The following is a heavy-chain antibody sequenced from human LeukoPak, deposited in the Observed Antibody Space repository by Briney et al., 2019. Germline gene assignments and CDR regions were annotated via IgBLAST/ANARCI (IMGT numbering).Heavy chain of an antibody. CDR2: ISSSSSYI. D-gene: IGHD3-22*01. Sequence: PGGSLRLSCAASGFTFSSYSMNWARQAPGKGLEWVSSISSSSSYIYYADSVKGRFTISRDNAKNSLYLQMNSLRAEDTAVYYCASLYYYDSRDSRPTSDDYWGQGTLVAVSS. CDR3: ASLYYYDSRDSRPTSDDY. CDR1: GFTFSSYS. V-gene: IGHV3-21*01. J-gene: IGHJ4*02.